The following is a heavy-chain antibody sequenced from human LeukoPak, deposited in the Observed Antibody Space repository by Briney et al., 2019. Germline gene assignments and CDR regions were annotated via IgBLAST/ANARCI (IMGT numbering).Heavy chain of an antibody. Sequence: SETLSLTCTVSGGSISSGDYYWSWIRQHPGKGLEWIGYIYYSGSTYYNPSLKSRVTISVDTSKNQFSLKLSSVTAADTAVYYCARESDYGDLYYFDYWGQGTLVTVSS. V-gene: IGHV4-31*03. CDR3: ARESDYGDLYYFDY. D-gene: IGHD4-17*01. CDR2: IYYSGST. J-gene: IGHJ4*02. CDR1: GGSISSGDYY.